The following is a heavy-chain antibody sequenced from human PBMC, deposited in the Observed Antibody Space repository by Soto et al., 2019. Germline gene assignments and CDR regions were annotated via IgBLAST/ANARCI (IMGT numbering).Heavy chain of an antibody. CDR2: IYYSGST. J-gene: IGHJ3*02. V-gene: IGHV4-39*01. CDR3: ARHSSYCSGGSCSPDAFDI. D-gene: IGHD2-15*01. CDR1: GGSISSSSYY. Sequence: SETLSLTCTVSGGSISSSSYYWGWIRQPPGKGLEWIGSIYYSGSTYYNPSLKSRVTISVDTSKNQFSLKLSSVTAADTAVYYCARHSSYCSGGSCSPDAFDIWGQGTMVTVSS.